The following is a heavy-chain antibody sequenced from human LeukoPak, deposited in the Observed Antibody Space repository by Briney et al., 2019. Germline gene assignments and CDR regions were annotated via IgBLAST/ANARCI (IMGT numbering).Heavy chain of an antibody. CDR3: AKDTSSTWYVDH. Sequence: GGSLRLSCTASGFIVSSNYMSWVRQAPGKGLEWVSVIYSGGSTYYADSVKGRFTISRDNSKNTLYLQMNSLRAEDTAVYYCAKDTSSTWYVDHWGQGTLVTVSS. V-gene: IGHV3-66*01. J-gene: IGHJ4*02. CDR1: GFIVSSNY. CDR2: IYSGGST. D-gene: IGHD6-19*01.